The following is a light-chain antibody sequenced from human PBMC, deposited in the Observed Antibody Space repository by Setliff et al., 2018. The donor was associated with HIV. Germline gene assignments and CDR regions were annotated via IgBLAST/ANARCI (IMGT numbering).Light chain of an antibody. Sequence: QSALTQPASVSGSPGQSITISCTGTSSDVGGYNYVSWYQQHPGKAPKLMIYDVSNRPSGVSNRFSGSKSGNTASLTISGLQAEDEADYYCSSYVDGHVIFGGGTK. CDR3: SSYVDGHVI. J-gene: IGLJ2*01. CDR2: DVS. CDR1: SSDVGGYNY. V-gene: IGLV2-14*03.